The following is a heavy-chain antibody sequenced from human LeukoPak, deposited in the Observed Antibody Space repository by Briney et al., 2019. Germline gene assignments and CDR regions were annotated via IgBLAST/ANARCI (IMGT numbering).Heavy chain of an antibody. V-gene: IGHV3-7*04. J-gene: IGHJ4*02. CDR1: GFTFSSYE. Sequence: GGSLRLSCAASGFTFSSYEMNWVRQAPGKGLEWVANIKQDGSEKYYVDSVKGRFTISRDNAKNSLYLQMNSLRAEDTAVYYCARLGDSSGYYDYWGQGTLVTVSS. CDR3: ARLGDSSGYYDY. D-gene: IGHD3-22*01. CDR2: IKQDGSEK.